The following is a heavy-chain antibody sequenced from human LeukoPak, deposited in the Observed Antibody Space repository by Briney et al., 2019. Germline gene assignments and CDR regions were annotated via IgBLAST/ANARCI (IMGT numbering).Heavy chain of an antibody. J-gene: IGHJ5*02. CDR1: GGSFSGYY. D-gene: IGHD2-2*01. V-gene: IGHV4-34*01. CDR2: INHSGST. CDR3: ARGRPNFYCSSTSCYRPRWFDP. Sequence: SETLSLTCAVYGGSFSGYYWSWIRQPPGKGLEWIGEINHSGSTNYNPSLKSRVTISVDTSKNQLSLKLSSVTAADTAVYYCARGRPNFYCSSTSCYRPRWFDPWGQGTLVTVSS.